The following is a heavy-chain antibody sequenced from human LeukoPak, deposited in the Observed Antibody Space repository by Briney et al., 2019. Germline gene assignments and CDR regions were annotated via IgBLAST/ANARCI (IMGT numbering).Heavy chain of an antibody. CDR1: GGSFSGYY. Sequence: SETLSLTCAVYGGSFSGYYWGWIRQPPGKGLEWIGEINHSGSTNYNPSLKSRVTISVDTSKNQFSLKLSSVTAADTAVYYCAREVSSSGWARYYYYMDVWGKGTTVTISS. J-gene: IGHJ6*03. CDR3: AREVSSSGWARYYYYMDV. V-gene: IGHV4-34*01. D-gene: IGHD6-19*01. CDR2: INHSGST.